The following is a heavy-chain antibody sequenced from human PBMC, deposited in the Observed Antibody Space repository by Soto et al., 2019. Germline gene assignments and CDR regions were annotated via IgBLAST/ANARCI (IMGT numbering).Heavy chain of an antibody. D-gene: IGHD2-15*01. J-gene: IGHJ2*01. CDR3: AGAKFNFKVGGSTSTPPFAL. CDR2: IIPDFAIT. CDR1: GDTFASYG. V-gene: IGHV1-69*17. Sequence: QVQLVQSGAEVKRPGSSVKVSCSASGDTFASYGISWVRQAPGQGLEWLGGIIPDFAITKFAQKFQDRIMFTWDSSWRPRKWAMSSWVSDDTAFYYCAGAKFNFKVGGSTSTPPFALGGRGPPVPVPS.